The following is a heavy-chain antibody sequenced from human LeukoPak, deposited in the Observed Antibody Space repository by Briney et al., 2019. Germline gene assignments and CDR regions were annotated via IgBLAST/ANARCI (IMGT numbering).Heavy chain of an antibody. Sequence: GRSLRLSCAASGFTFDDYAMHWVRQAPGKGLEWVSGISWNSGCIDYADSVKGRFTISRDNAKNSLYLQMNSLRGEDTALYYCAKDMGVRDLNYYGMDVWGQGTTVTVSS. CDR2: ISWNSGCI. D-gene: IGHD3-10*01. CDR3: AKDMGVRDLNYYGMDV. J-gene: IGHJ6*02. V-gene: IGHV3-9*01. CDR1: GFTFDDYA.